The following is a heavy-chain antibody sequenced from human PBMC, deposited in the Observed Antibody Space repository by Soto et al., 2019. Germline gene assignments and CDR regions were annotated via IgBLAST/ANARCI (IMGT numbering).Heavy chain of an antibody. J-gene: IGHJ4*02. CDR2: IYYSGST. D-gene: IGHD2-8*01. CDR1: VGSISSSSYY. Sequence: PSETLSLTCTVSVGSISSSSYYWGWIRQPPGKGLEWIGSIYYSGSTYYNPSLKSRVTISVDTSKNQFSLKLSSVTAADTAVYYCARPKSMVYVEIDYWGQGTLVTVSS. CDR3: ARPKSMVYVEIDY. V-gene: IGHV4-39*01.